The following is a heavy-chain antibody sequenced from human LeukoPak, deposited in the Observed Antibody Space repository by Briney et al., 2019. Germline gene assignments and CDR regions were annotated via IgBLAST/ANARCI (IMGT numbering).Heavy chain of an antibody. CDR3: TRPARISMIVGDLGYFHY. Sequence: GGSLRLSCTASGFTFGDYIMSWFRQAPGKGLEWVGFIRRKAYGGTTEYAASVKGRFTISRDDSKSIAYLQMNSLKTEDTAMYYCTRPARISMIVGDLGYFHYWGQGTLVTVSS. CDR1: GFTFGDYI. J-gene: IGHJ4*02. CDR2: IRRKAYGGTT. D-gene: IGHD3-22*01. V-gene: IGHV3-49*03.